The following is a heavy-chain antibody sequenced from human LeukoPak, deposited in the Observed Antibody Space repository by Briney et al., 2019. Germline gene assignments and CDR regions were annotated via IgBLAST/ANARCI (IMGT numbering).Heavy chain of an antibody. CDR3: ARGYGGLRSWFDP. D-gene: IGHD4-23*01. CDR1: GFTFSSYG. CDR2: ISGSGGST. V-gene: IGHV3-23*01. Sequence: GGSLRLSCAASGFTFSSYGMSWVRQAPGKGLEWVSAISGSGGSTYYADSVKGRFTISRDNSKNTLYLQMNSLRVEDTAVYYCARGYGGLRSWFDPWGQGTLVTVSS. J-gene: IGHJ5*02.